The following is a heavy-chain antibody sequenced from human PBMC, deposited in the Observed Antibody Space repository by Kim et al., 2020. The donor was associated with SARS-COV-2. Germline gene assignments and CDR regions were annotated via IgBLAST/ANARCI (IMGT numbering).Heavy chain of an antibody. V-gene: IGHV4-39*01. D-gene: IGHD6-13*01. CDR3: ASHDLGYSSSWEDAFDI. CDR1: GGSISSSSYY. J-gene: IGHJ3*02. Sequence: SETLSLTCTVSGGSISSSSYYWGWIRQPPGKGLEWIGSIYYSGSTYYNPSLKSRVTISVDTSKNQFSLKLSSVTAADTAVYYCASHDLGYSSSWEDAFDIWGQGTMVTVSS. CDR2: IYYSGST.